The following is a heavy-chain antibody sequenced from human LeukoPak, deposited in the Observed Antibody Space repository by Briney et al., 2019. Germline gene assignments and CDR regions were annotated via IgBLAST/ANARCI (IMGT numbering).Heavy chain of an antibody. CDR2: ISTSGTTI. V-gene: IGHV3-11*04. CDR1: GFTFSDFY. D-gene: IGHD3-3*01. J-gene: IGHJ3*02. CDR3: AKGGSRLFSHI. Sequence: PGGSLRLPCAASGFTFSDFYMGWIRQAPGKGLEWVSYISTSGTTIYYADSVKGRFTISRDNAKNSLYLQMNSLRAEDTAVYYCAKGGSRLFSHIWGQGTMVTVSS.